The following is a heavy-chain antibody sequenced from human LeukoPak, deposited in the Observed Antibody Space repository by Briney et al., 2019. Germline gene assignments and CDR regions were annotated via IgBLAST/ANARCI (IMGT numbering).Heavy chain of an antibody. CDR1: GFSLSTSRVG. Sequence: SRPTPLNPTQTLTLTCTFSGFSLSTSRVGVGWIRQPPGKALEWLALIYWDDDKRYSPSLRTRLTITKDTSKNQVVLTMTNMDPVDTATYFCAHRGDSGAYVSHWGQGALVTVSS. V-gene: IGHV2-5*02. CDR2: IYWDDDK. D-gene: IGHD5-12*01. CDR3: AHRGDSGAYVSH. J-gene: IGHJ4*02.